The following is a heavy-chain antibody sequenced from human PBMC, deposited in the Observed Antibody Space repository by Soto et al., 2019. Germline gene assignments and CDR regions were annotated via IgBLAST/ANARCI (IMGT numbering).Heavy chain of an antibody. Sequence: GGSLRLSCAASGFTFSSYAMSWVRQAPGKGLEWVSAISGSGGSTYYADSVKGRFTISRDNSKNTLYLQMNSLRAEDTAVYYCAKDLLGLLWFGAWWFDPWGQGTLVTVSS. D-gene: IGHD3-10*01. CDR2: ISGSGGST. CDR1: GFTFSSYA. V-gene: IGHV3-23*01. J-gene: IGHJ5*02. CDR3: AKDLLGLLWFGAWWFDP.